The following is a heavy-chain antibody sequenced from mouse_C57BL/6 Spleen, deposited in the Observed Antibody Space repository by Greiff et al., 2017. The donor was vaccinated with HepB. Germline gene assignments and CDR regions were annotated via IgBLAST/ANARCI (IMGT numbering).Heavy chain of an antibody. CDR3: ARGIYGNYDAMDY. CDR1: GFTFSDYG. CDR2: ISSGSSTI. V-gene: IGHV5-17*01. J-gene: IGHJ4*01. Sequence: EVNVVESGGGLVKPGGSLKLSCAASGFTFSDYGMHWVRQAPEKGLEWVAYISSGSSTIYYADTVKGRFTISRDNAKNTLFLQMTSLRSEDTAMYYCARGIYGNYDAMDYWGQGTSVTVSS. D-gene: IGHD2-1*01.